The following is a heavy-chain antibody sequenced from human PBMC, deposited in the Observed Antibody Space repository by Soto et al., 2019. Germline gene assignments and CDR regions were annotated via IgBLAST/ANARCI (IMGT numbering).Heavy chain of an antibody. CDR1: GGTFSSYA. CDR3: ARGQTGGGWGYYFDY. D-gene: IGHD3-16*01. J-gene: IGHJ4*02. Sequence: QVQLVQSGAEVKKPGSSVKVSCKASGGTFSSYAIDWVRQAPGQGLEWMGGIIPIFGTADYAQKFQGRVTITADDATSTAYMELSSLRSEDTAVYSCARGQTGGGWGYYFDYWGQGTLVTVSS. V-gene: IGHV1-69*12. CDR2: IIPIFGTA.